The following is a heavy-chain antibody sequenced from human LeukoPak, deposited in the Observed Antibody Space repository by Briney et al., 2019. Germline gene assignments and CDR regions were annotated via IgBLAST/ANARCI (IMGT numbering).Heavy chain of an antibody. CDR2: INPSGGST. CDR3: ARDSLGYSYGYYYYYYMDV. V-gene: IGHV1-46*01. CDR1: GYTFTSYY. J-gene: IGHJ6*03. Sequence: ASVKVSCKASGYTFTSYYMHWVRQAPGQGLEWMGIINPSGGSTSYAQKFQGRVTMTRDTSTSTVYMELSSLRSEDTAVYYCARDSLGYSYGYYYYYYMDVWGKGTTVTVSS. D-gene: IGHD5-18*01.